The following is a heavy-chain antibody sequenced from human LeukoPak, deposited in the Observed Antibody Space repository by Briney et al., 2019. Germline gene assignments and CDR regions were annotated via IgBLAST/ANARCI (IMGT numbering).Heavy chain of an antibody. CDR1: GFTFSSYG. CDR3: AKDYYGDYRIYYYMDV. D-gene: IGHD4-17*01. Sequence: PGGSLRLSCAASGFTFSSYGMHWVRQAPGKGLEWVAFIRYDGSNKYYADSVKGRFTISRDNSKNTLYLQMNSLRAEDTAVYYCAKDYYGDYRIYYYMDVWGKGTTVTISS. CDR2: IRYDGSNK. J-gene: IGHJ6*03. V-gene: IGHV3-30*02.